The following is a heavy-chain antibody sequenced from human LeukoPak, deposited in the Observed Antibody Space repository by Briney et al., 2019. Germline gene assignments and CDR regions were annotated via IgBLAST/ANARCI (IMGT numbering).Heavy chain of an antibody. CDR1: GFAFSTYG. CDR3: AKDEMVTGTLYYFDY. J-gene: IGHJ4*02. CDR2: ISYDGSNK. Sequence: GGSLRLSCAASGFAFSTYGMNWVRQAPGKGLEWVAVISYDGSNKYYADSVKGRFTISRDNSKNTLYLQMNSLRAEDTAVYYCAKDEMVTGTLYYFDYWGQGTLVTVSS. V-gene: IGHV3-30*18. D-gene: IGHD1-7*01.